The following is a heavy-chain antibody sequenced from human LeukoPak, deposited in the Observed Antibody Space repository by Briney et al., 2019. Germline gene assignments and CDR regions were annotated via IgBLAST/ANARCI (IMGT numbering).Heavy chain of an antibody. CDR1: GGSISTTSYY. D-gene: IGHD5-12*01. CDR2: MYYAGST. CDR3: ASRPPVSGYVVS. Sequence: SETLSLTCNVSGGSISTTSYYWGWIRQSPGKGLEWIASMYYAGSTYYNPSLKSRDTISIDTSKNQVSMNLTSVTAADAAVYYCASRPPVSGYVVSWGQGTLVTVSS. V-gene: IGHV4-39*01. J-gene: IGHJ4*02.